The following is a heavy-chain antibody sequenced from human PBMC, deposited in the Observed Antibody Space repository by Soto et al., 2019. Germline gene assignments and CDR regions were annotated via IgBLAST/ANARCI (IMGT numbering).Heavy chain of an antibody. Sequence: PGRSLRLSCAASGFTFSSYAMSWVRQAPGKGLEWVSAISGSGGSTYCADSVKGRFTISRDNSKNTLYLQMNSLRAEDTAVYYCAEDRITIFGVVITRYYYYGMDVCGEGTTVTVSS. CDR3: AEDRITIFGVVITRYYYYGMDV. CDR2: ISGSGGST. CDR1: GFTFSSYA. J-gene: IGHJ6*04. V-gene: IGHV3-23*01. D-gene: IGHD3-3*01.